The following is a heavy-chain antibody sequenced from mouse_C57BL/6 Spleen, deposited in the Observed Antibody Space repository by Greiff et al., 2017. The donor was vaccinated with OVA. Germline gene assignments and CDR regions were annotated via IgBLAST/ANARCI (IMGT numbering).Heavy chain of an antibody. J-gene: IGHJ3*01. Sequence: QVQLQQSGAELVKPGASVKLSCKASGYTFTSYWMHWVKQRPGQGLEWIGMIHPNSGSTNYNEKFKSKATLTVDKSSSTAYMQLSSLTSEDSAVYYCARPSIYDGWTYWGQGTLVTVSA. CDR3: ARPSIYDGWTY. D-gene: IGHD2-3*01. V-gene: IGHV1-64*01. CDR2: IHPNSGST. CDR1: GYTFTSYW.